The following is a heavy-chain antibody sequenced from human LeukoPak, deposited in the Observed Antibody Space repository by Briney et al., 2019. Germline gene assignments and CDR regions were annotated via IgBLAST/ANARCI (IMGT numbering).Heavy chain of an antibody. J-gene: IGHJ4*02. CDR3: ARSRGYSYGTTFLDY. D-gene: IGHD5-18*01. CDR1: GASVSNYY. CDR2: IYYSGST. Sequence: PSETLSLTCTVSGASVSNYYWSWIRQPPGKGLEWIGFIYYSGSTIYNPSLKSRVTMSVDTSKNQFSLRLSSVTAADTAVYYCARSRGYSYGTTFLDYWGQGTLVTVSS. V-gene: IGHV4-59*08.